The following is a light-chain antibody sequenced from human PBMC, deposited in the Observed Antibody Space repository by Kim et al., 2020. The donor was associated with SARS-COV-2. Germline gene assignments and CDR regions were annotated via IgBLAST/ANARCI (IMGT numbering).Light chain of an antibody. Sequence: QSALTQPASVSGSPGQSITISCTGISSDVGGYNYVSWYQQHPGKPPKLMIYAVTNRPSGVSNRFSGSKSASTASLTISGLQPEDEADYYCSSYTSCDTVVCGGGTQLTV. CDR3: SSYTSCDTVV. V-gene: IGLV2-14*03. CDR1: SSDVGGYNY. CDR2: AVT. J-gene: IGLJ2*01.